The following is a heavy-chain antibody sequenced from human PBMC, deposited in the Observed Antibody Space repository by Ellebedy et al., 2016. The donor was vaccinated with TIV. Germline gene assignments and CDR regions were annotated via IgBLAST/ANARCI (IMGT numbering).Heavy chain of an antibody. J-gene: IGHJ6*02. CDR3: ASSGAYYYGSGSYPSFGYYYYYGMDV. Sequence: GGSLRLXCAASGFTFSSYAMSWVRQAPGKGLEWVSAISSSSSTIYYADSVKGRFTISRDNAKNSLYLQMNSLRDEDTAVYYCASSGAYYYGSGSYPSFGYYYYYGMDVWGQGTTVTVSS. D-gene: IGHD3-10*01. CDR2: ISSSSSTI. V-gene: IGHV3-48*02. CDR1: GFTFSSYA.